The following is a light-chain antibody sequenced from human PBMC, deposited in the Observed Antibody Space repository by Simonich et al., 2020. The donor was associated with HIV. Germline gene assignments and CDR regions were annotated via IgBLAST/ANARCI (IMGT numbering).Light chain of an antibody. V-gene: IGKV4-1*01. CDR3: QQYYSSPRT. CDR1: QSVLYSSNNKNY. CDR2: WAS. Sequence: DIVMTQSPDSLAVSLGERATINCKSSQSVLYSSNNKNYVVWYQQKLGQPPKLLIYWASTRESGVPDRFSGSGSGTDFTLTISSLQAEDVAVYYCQQYYSSPRTFGQGTKVEIK. J-gene: IGKJ1*01.